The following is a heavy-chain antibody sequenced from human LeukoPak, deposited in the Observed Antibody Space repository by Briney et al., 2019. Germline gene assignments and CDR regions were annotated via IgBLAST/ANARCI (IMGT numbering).Heavy chain of an antibody. J-gene: IGHJ4*02. CDR3: ARRDSSGYPPRY. CDR1: GFTFSSYW. D-gene: IGHD3-22*01. Sequence: GGSLRLSCAASGFTFSSYWMNWARQAPGKGLEWVASINHNGNVNYYVDSVKGRFTISRDNAKNSLYLQMSNLRAEDTAVYYCARRDSSGYPPRYWGQGTLVTVSS. CDR2: INHNGNVN. V-gene: IGHV3-7*01.